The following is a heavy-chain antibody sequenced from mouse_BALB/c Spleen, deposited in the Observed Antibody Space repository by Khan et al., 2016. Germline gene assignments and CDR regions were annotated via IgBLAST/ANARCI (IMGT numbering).Heavy chain of an antibody. V-gene: IGHV9-3*02. J-gene: IGHJ3*01. Sequence: IQLVQSGPELKKPGETVKISCKASGYTFTNYGMNWVKQAPGKGLKWMGWINTNTGEPTYAEEFKGRFAFSLETSASTAYLQINNLKNEDTATYFCARRDGYYAWFAYWGQGTLVTVSA. CDR1: GYTFTNYG. CDR2: INTNTGEP. CDR3: ARRDGYYAWFAY. D-gene: IGHD2-3*01.